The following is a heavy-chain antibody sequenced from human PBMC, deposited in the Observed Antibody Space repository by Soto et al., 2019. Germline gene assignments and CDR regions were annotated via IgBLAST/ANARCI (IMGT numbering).Heavy chain of an antibody. J-gene: IGHJ5*02. CDR3: ARGSTMVRGPRFDP. CDR2: IYHSGST. CDR1: GGSISSSNW. D-gene: IGHD3-10*01. Sequence: PSETLSLTCAVSGGSISSSNWWSWVRQPSGKGLEWIGEIYHSGSTNYNPSLKSRVTISVDKSKNQFSLKLSSVTAADTAVYYCARGSTMVRGPRFDPWGQGTLVTVSS. V-gene: IGHV4-4*02.